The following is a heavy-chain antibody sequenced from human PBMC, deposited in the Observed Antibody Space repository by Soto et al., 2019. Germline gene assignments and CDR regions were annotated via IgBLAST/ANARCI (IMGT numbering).Heavy chain of an antibody. Sequence: QVQLVQSGAEVKKPGASVKVSCKASGYTFANHGLNWVRQAPGQGLEWVGWISPYSGDTKQLQKVQGRVTMTADTATTTAYMELRSLRSDDTAVYYCARDSLRWTYGHNEYYKYGMDVWGQGTTVTVSS. J-gene: IGHJ6*02. CDR1: GYTFANHG. CDR3: ARDSLRWTYGHNEYYKYGMDV. V-gene: IGHV1-18*04. CDR2: ISPYSGDT. D-gene: IGHD4-17*01.